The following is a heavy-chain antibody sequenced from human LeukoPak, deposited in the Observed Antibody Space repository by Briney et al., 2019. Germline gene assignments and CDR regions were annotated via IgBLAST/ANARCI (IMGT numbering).Heavy chain of an antibody. CDR1: GFTFSSYG. Sequence: GGSLRLSCAASGFTFSSYGMHWVRQAPGKGLEWVANINENGSEKKYVDSLKGRFSISRDNSKNSLYLQMSSLRDEDTAVYYCVRDFIRGHNDYWGQGTLVTVSS. CDR2: INENGSEK. V-gene: IGHV3-7*01. D-gene: IGHD3-10*01. J-gene: IGHJ4*02. CDR3: VRDFIRGHNDY.